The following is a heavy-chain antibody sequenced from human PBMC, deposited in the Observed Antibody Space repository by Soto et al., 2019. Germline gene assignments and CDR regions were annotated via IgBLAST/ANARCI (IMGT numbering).Heavy chain of an antibody. CDR1: GFSFSNYA. CDR3: AKVGVITLGYLDY. CDR2: ISGSGGST. V-gene: IGHV3-23*01. D-gene: IGHD3-22*01. J-gene: IGHJ4*02. Sequence: EVQLLESGGGLVQPGGSLRLSCAASGFSFSNYAMSWVRQAPGKGLEWVSAISGSGGSTHYADSVKGRFIISRDNSKNTLYLQMNSLRAEDTAVYNCAKVGVITLGYLDYWGQGTLVTVSS.